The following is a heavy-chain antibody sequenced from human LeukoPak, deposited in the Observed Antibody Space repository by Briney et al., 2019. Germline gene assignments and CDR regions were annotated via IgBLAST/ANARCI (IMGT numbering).Heavy chain of an antibody. D-gene: IGHD3-16*01. CDR3: AREGEEGVTRFDI. J-gene: IGHJ3*02. CDR1: GGTFSSYA. Sequence: ASVKVSCKASGGTFSSYAISWVRQAPGQGLECMGRINPNSGGTNYAQKFQGRVTMTRDTSISTAYMELSRLRSDDTAVYYCAREGEEGVTRFDIWGQGTMVTVSS. V-gene: IGHV1-2*06. CDR2: INPNSGGT.